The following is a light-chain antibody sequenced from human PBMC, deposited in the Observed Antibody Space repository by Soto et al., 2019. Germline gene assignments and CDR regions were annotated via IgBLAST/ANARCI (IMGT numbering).Light chain of an antibody. Sequence: QSALTQPPSASGSPGQSVTISCTGTSSDVGGYNYVSWYQQHPGKAPKVIIYEVTKRPSGVPDRFSGSKSGNTASLTVSGLQAEDEADYYCAAWDDRLRGHWEFGGGTKLTVL. J-gene: IGLJ3*02. CDR3: AAWDDRLRGHWE. CDR1: SSDVGGYNY. CDR2: EVT. V-gene: IGLV2-8*01.